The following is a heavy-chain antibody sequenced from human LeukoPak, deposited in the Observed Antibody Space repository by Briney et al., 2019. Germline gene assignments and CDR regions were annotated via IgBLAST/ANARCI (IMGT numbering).Heavy chain of an antibody. CDR3: ARDVGDQLLYYYFDY. Sequence: GGSLRLSCAASGFTFSSYAMHWVRQAPGKGLEWVAVISYDGSNKYYADSVKGRFTISRDNSKNTLYLQMNSLRAEDTAVYYCARDVGDQLLYYYFDYWGQGTLVTVSS. V-gene: IGHV3-30*01. CDR1: GFTFSSYA. D-gene: IGHD2-2*02. J-gene: IGHJ4*02. CDR2: ISYDGSNK.